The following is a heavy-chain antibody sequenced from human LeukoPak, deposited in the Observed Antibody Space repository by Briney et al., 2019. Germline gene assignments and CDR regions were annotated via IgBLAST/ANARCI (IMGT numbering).Heavy chain of an antibody. CDR1: GGSISSYY. D-gene: IGHD3-22*01. Sequence: PSETLSLTCTVSGGSISSYYWSWIRQPPGKGLEWIGYIYYSGSTNYNPSLKSRVTISVDTSKNQFSLKLSSVTAADTAVYYCARHLLLYDSSGYDAFDIWGQGTMVTVSS. J-gene: IGHJ3*02. CDR2: IYYSGST. CDR3: ARHLLLYDSSGYDAFDI. V-gene: IGHV4-59*08.